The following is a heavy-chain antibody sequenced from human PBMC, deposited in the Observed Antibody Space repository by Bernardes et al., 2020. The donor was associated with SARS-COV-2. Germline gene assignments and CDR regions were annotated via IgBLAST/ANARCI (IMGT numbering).Heavy chain of an antibody. D-gene: IGHD1-26*01. CDR1: GYTFTDNY. CDR2: NYPTSGDT. J-gene: IGHJ3*01. V-gene: IGHV1-2*02. Sequence: ASVKDTRRASGYTFTDNYMHWVRQAPGQVLEWIGWNYPTSGDTNYEQRLQGRVTLTRDTSINTAYMELSRLNFDDTAVYYCAAVTWSQRDGFDFWGQGTMVTVSS. CDR3: AAVTWSQRDGFDF.